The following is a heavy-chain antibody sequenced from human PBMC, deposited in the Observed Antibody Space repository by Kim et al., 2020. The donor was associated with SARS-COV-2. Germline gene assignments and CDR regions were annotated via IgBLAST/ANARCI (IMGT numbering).Heavy chain of an antibody. Sequence: TYDADYGKSRFTLSRDNAKNTLYHQMDSLRAEDTAVYYCAKSSPGAFDYWGQGTLVPVPS. J-gene: IGHJ4*02. CDR2: T. CDR3: AKSSPGAFDY. D-gene: IGHD6-19*01. V-gene: IGHV3-23*01.